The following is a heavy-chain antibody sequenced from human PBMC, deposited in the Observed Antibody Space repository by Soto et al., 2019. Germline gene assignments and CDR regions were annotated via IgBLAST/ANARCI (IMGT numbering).Heavy chain of an antibody. Sequence: PGGSLRLSCAASGFTFSNSFMGWIRQAPGKGLEWVANIKQDGSEKYYVDSVKGRFTISRDNAKNSLYLQMNSLRAEDTAVYYCARALASTTNPNSWRHGTLITVS. D-gene: IGHD4-17*01. CDR1: GFTFSNSF. CDR2: IKQDGSEK. V-gene: IGHV3-7*04. J-gene: IGHJ5*01. CDR3: ARALASTTNPNS.